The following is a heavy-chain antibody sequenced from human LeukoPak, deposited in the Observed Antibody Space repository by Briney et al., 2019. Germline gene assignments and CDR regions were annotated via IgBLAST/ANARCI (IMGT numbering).Heavy chain of an antibody. Sequence: SQTLSPTCTVSGGSISSGGYYWNWIRQHPGKGLEWIGYIYYSGSTYYNPSLKSRVTISVATSKNQFSLKLSSVTAADTAVYYCARGSYYYDSSGYYRRTSDAFDIWGQGTMVTISS. D-gene: IGHD3-22*01. CDR3: ARGSYYYDSSGYYRRTSDAFDI. CDR1: GGSISSGGYY. CDR2: IYYSGST. V-gene: IGHV4-31*03. J-gene: IGHJ3*02.